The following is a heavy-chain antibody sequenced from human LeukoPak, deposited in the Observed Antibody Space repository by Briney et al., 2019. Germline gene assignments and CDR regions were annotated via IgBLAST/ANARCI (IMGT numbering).Heavy chain of an antibody. CDR2: ISSSSSYI. J-gene: IGHJ4*02. CDR1: GFTFSSYS. Sequence: PGGSLRLSCAASGFTFSSYSMNWVRQAPGKGLEWVSSISSSSSYIYYADSVKGRFTISRDNSKNTLYLQMNSLRAEDTAVYYCAKVGDYGDYVHDYWGQGTLVTVSS. V-gene: IGHV3-21*01. CDR3: AKVGDYGDYVHDY. D-gene: IGHD4-17*01.